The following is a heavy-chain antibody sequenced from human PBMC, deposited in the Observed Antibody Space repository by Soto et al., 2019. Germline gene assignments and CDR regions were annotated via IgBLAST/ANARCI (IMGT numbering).Heavy chain of an antibody. J-gene: IGHJ3*02. Sequence: GGSLRLSCAASGFTFSSYGMHWVRQAPGKGLEWVAVIWYDGSNKYYADSVKGRFTISRDNSKNTLYLQMNSLRAEDTAVYYCARVFEGGYLRDDAFDIWGQGTMVTVSS. V-gene: IGHV3-33*01. CDR1: GFTFSSYG. D-gene: IGHD3-22*01. CDR2: IWYDGSNK. CDR3: ARVFEGGYLRDDAFDI.